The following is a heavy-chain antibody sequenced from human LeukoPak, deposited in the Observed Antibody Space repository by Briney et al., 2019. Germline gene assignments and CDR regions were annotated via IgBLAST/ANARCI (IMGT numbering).Heavy chain of an antibody. CDR3: ARHSNGGCSSTRCHIDY. V-gene: IGHV4-39*01. J-gene: IGHJ4*02. CDR1: GDPISSSSYY. CDR2: IYYSGST. Sequence: SETLSLTCTVSGDPISSSSYYWGWIRQPPGKGLEWIGTIYYSGSTYYNASLKSRVTMSVDTSKNQFSLKLSSVTAADTAVYYCARHSNGGCSSTRCHIDYWGQGTLVTVSS. D-gene: IGHD2-2*01.